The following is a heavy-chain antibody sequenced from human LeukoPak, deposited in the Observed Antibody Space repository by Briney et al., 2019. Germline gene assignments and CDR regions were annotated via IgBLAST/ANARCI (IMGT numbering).Heavy chain of an antibody. V-gene: IGHV3-23*01. Sequence: GGSLRLSCVASGVTLSNYAMSWVRQAPGKGLEWVSGISGSGNTYYADSVKGRFTISRDNSKNTLYLQMNSLRAEDTAVYYCAKGLGDYYSRLDCWGQGTLVTVSS. CDR3: AKGLGDYYSRLDC. D-gene: IGHD3-22*01. CDR2: ISGSGNT. J-gene: IGHJ4*02. CDR1: GVTLSNYA.